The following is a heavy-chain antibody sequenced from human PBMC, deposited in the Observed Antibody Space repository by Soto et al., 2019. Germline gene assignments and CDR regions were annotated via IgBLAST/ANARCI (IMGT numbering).Heavy chain of an antibody. D-gene: IGHD1-26*01. CDR1: GGTFSSTA. Sequence: QVKLVQSGAEVKKPGSSVKVSCKASGGTFSSTAINWVRQAPGQGLEWMGGIIPIYGTANYAQKFQGRVTITADESTRTAYMELTSLRFQDTAVYYCARDHRYSGGRSGNPWGQGTLVTVSS. V-gene: IGHV1-69*12. CDR3: ARDHRYSGGRSGNP. CDR2: IIPIYGTA. J-gene: IGHJ5*02.